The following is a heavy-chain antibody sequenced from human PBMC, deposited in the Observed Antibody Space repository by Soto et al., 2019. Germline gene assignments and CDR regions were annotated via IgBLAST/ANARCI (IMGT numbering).Heavy chain of an antibody. CDR3: ARRTLYSSVWLNWFDP. CDR1: GFAFGSYW. J-gene: IGHJ5*02. Sequence: GGSLRLSCGASGFAFGSYWMGWVRQAPVKGLEWVAYINQGGSETYYVDSVRGRFTVSRDNARNSLDLQMNSLRADDTAVYYCARRTLYSSVWLNWFDPWGRGTLV. D-gene: IGHD6-19*01. CDR2: INQGGSET. V-gene: IGHV3-7*03.